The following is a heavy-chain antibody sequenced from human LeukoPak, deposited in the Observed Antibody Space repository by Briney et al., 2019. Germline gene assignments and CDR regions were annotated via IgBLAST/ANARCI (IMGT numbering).Heavy chain of an antibody. CDR2: TYHSGST. V-gene: IGHV4-38-2*01. J-gene: IGHJ4*02. CDR3: ARHRYYYDSSGYAFDQ. D-gene: IGHD3-22*01. CDR1: GYSISSGDY. Sequence: SETLSLTCAVSGYSISSGDYWGWIRQSPGKGLEWIGSTYHSGSTYYNPSLKSRVTISVDTSKNQFSLKLSSVTAADTAVYYCARHRYYYDSSGYAFDQWGQGTLVTVSS.